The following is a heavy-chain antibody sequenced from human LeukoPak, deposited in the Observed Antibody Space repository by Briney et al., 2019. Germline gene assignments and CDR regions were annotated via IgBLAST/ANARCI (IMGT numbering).Heavy chain of an antibody. V-gene: IGHV4-4*07. CDR2: IYSDGGT. J-gene: IGHJ3*02. CDR3: AREGLRLGELTEGVWAFDI. CDR1: GGSISSYY. D-gene: IGHD3-16*01. Sequence: SSETLSLTCTVSGGSISSYYWSWIRQPAGKGLEWIGRIYSDGGTNYNPSLKSRVTMSVDTSKKQFSLKLSSVTAADTAVYYCAREGLRLGELTEGVWAFDIWGQGTMVTVSS.